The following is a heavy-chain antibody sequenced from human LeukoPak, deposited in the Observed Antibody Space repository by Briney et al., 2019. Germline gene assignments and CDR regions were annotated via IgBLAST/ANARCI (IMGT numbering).Heavy chain of an antibody. J-gene: IGHJ4*02. CDR3: ARMYSGTSYYFDF. CDR2: FSYSGST. D-gene: IGHD1-26*01. Sequence: SESLSLTCSVSGVSISDYHWIWIRQPPAKGLEWMGYFSYSGSTRYNPSLKSRVTMSVDTSKNQFSLRLNSVAAADTAVYYCARMYSGTSYYFDFWGQGTLVTVSA. CDR1: GVSISDYH. V-gene: IGHV4-59*01.